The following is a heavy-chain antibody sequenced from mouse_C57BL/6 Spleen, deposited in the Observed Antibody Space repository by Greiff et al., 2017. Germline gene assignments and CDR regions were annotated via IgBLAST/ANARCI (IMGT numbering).Heavy chain of an antibody. J-gene: IGHJ4*01. CDR3: ASVITTVVAPYYYAMDY. D-gene: IGHD1-1*01. V-gene: IGHV7-3*01. CDR2: IRNKANGYTT. CDR1: GFTFTDYY. Sequence: EVKLVESGGGLVQPGGSLSLSCAASGFTFTDYYMSWVRQPPGKALEWLGFIRNKANGYTTEYSASVKGRFTISRDNSQSILYLQMNALRAEDSATYYCASVITTVVAPYYYAMDYWGQGTSVTVSS.